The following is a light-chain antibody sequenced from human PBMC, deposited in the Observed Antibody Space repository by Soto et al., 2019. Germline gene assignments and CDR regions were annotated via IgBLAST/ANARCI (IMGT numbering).Light chain of an antibody. CDR3: QQSGSSFYT. V-gene: IGKV3-20*01. Sequence: EIVLTQSPGTLSLSPGERATLSCRASQSVSSAYLAWYQQIPGQAPRLLIYGASSRATGITDRFSGSGSGTEFTLTISGLVPEDFAVYYCQQSGSSFYTFGQGTKLEIK. CDR1: QSVSSAY. J-gene: IGKJ2*01. CDR2: GAS.